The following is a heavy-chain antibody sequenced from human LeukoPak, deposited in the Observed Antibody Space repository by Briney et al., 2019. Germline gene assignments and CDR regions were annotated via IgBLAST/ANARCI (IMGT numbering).Heavy chain of an antibody. D-gene: IGHD3-10*01. Sequence: GASVKVSCKASGYTFTSYGITWVRQAPGQGLEWMGWISGYNGNTNYAQKLQGRVTMTTDTSTSTAYMELRSLRSDDTAVYYCARGVLGSGSYYLNYWGQGTLVTVSS. CDR1: GYTFTSYG. V-gene: IGHV1-18*01. CDR3: ARGVLGSGSYYLNY. J-gene: IGHJ4*02. CDR2: ISGYNGNT.